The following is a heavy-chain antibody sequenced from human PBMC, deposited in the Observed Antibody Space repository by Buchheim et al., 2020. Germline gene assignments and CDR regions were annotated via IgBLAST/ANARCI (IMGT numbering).Heavy chain of an antibody. V-gene: IGHV3-74*01. CDR1: GFTFSNYW. CDR2: VESAGSST. J-gene: IGHJ3*01. D-gene: IGHD3-22*01. Sequence: EVQLVESGGGLVQPGGSLRLSCAASGFTFSNYWMHWVRQVPGEGLVWVSRVESAGSSTSYADSVKGRFTISRDHAKNAMYLQMFGLRSEDTAVYFCARCYDSSGCCAFDLGGQGT. CDR3: ARCYDSSGCCAFDL.